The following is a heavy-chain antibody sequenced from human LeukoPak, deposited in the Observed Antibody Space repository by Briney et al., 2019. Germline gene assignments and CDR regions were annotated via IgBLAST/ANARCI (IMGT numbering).Heavy chain of an antibody. CDR1: GYTFTSYG. Sequence: ASVKVSCKASGYTFTSYGISWVRQAPGQGLEWMGWISAYNGNTNYAQKLQGRVTMTTDTSTSTAYMELRSLRSDDTAVYYCARSKRYCTNGVCGYFDYWGQGTLVTVSS. D-gene: IGHD2-8*01. J-gene: IGHJ4*02. CDR3: ARSKRYCTNGVCGYFDY. CDR2: ISAYNGNT. V-gene: IGHV1-18*01.